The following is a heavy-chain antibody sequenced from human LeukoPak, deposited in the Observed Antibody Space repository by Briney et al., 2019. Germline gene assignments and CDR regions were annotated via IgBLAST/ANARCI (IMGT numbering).Heavy chain of an antibody. CDR1: GGSFSSYA. D-gene: IGHD6-13*01. J-gene: IGHJ4*02. Sequence: GASVKVSCKASGGSFSSYAISWVRRAPGQGLEWMGGITPMFGTANYAQKFQGRVTITADESTSTAYMELSSLRSEDTAVYYCARDRIAAAGSIDYWGQGTLVTVSS. CDR3: ARDRIAAAGSIDY. CDR2: ITPMFGTA. V-gene: IGHV1-69*13.